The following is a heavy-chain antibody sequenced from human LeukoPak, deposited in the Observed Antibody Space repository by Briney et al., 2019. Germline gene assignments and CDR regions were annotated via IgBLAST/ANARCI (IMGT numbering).Heavy chain of an antibody. CDR3: ARDPQDCSGGSCYLSRHDAFDI. J-gene: IGHJ3*02. D-gene: IGHD2-15*01. CDR1: GYTFTGYY. CDR2: INPNSGGT. Sequence: GASVKVSCKASGYTFTGYYMHWVRQAPGQGLEWMGWINPNSGGTNYAQKFQGRVTMTRDTSISTAYMELSRLRSDDTAVYYCARDPQDCSGGSCYLSRHDAFDIWGQGTMVTVSS. V-gene: IGHV1-2*02.